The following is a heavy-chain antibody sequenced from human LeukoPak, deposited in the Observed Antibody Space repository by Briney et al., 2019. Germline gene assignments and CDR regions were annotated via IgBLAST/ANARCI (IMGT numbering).Heavy chain of an antibody. D-gene: IGHD5-18*01. CDR2: FDPEDGET. Sequence: ASVKVSCKVSGYTLTELSMHWVRQAPGKGLEWMGGFDPEDGETIYAQKFQGRVTMTEDTSTDTAYMELSSLRSKDTAVYYCATNGYTPRYYYYYMDVWGKGTTVTVSS. V-gene: IGHV1-24*01. J-gene: IGHJ6*03. CDR1: GYTLTELS. CDR3: ATNGYTPRYYYYYMDV.